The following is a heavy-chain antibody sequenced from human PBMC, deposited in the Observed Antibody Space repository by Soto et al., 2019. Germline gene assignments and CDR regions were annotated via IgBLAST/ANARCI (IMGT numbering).Heavy chain of an antibody. CDR3: ANGGTGEGCFDI. CDR2: ISANGGST. V-gene: IGHV3-23*01. CDR1: GFTFSSYA. Sequence: EVQLLESGGGLVQPGGSLRLSCVASGFTFSSYAMSWVRKAPGKGLEWVSAISANGGSTYYADSVKGRFTISRDNSKFTLYLHMNSLRAEDTDVYYCANGGTGEGCFDIWGQATQVTVSS. J-gene: IGHJ4*02. D-gene: IGHD7-27*01.